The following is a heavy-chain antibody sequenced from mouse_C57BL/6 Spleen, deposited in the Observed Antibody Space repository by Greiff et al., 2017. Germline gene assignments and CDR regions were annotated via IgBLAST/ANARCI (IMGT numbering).Heavy chain of an antibody. CDR3: ASGGWDCWFAY. CDR1: GYTFTSYW. D-gene: IGHD4-1*01. V-gene: IGHV1-69*01. CDR2: IDPSDSYT. Sequence: QVQLQQPGAELVMPGASVKLSCKASGYTFTSYWMHWVKQRPGHGLEWIGEIDPSDSYTNYNQKFKGKSTLTADKSSSTAYMQLSSLTSEDSAVYYCASGGWDCWFAYWGQGTLVTVSA. J-gene: IGHJ3*01.